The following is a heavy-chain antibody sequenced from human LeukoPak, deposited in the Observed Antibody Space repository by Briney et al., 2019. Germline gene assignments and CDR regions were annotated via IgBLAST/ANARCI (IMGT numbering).Heavy chain of an antibody. V-gene: IGHV4-59*01. D-gene: IGHD5-18*01. CDR3: ARGGTAMVLNWFDP. J-gene: IGHJ5*02. CDR2: IYYSGST. CDR1: GGSISSYY. Sequence: SETLSLTCTVSGGSISSYYWSWIRQPPGKGLEWIGYIYYSGSTNYNPSLKSRVTISVDTSKNQFSLKLSSVTAADTAVYYCARGGTAMVLNWFDPWGQGTLVTVSS.